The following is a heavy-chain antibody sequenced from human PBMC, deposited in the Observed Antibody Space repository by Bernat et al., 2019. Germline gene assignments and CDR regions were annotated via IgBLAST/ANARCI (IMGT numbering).Heavy chain of an antibody. D-gene: IGHD3-22*01. Sequence: VQLVESGGGMVQPGRSLRLSCAASGFTFSSYDMHWVRQAPGKGLEWVAVISYDGSNKYYADSVKGRFTISRDNSKNTLYLQVNSLRAEDTAVYYCANCDTSYYDSSGYPVEAWGQGTLVTVSS. V-gene: IGHV3-30*18. J-gene: IGHJ5*02. CDR3: ANCDTSYYDSSGYPVEA. CDR2: ISYDGSNK. CDR1: GFTFSSYD.